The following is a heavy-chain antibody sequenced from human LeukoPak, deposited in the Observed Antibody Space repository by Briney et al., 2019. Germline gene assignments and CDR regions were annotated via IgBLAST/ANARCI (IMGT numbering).Heavy chain of an antibody. Sequence: SETLSLTCAVYGGSFSGYYWSWIRQPPGKGLEWIGEINHSGSTNYNPSLKSRVTISVDTSKNQFSLKLSSVTAADTAVYYCARRGFTMTNYWGQGTLVTVSS. D-gene: IGHD3-22*01. J-gene: IGHJ4*02. CDR1: GGSFSGYY. CDR3: ARRGFTMTNY. CDR2: INHSGST. V-gene: IGHV4-34*01.